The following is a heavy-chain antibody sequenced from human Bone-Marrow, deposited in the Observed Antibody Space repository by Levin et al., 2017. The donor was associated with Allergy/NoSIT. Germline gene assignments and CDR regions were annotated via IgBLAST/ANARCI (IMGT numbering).Heavy chain of an antibody. D-gene: IGHD3-16*01. J-gene: IGHJ4*02. CDR1: GYIFSAYG. Sequence: VASVKVSCRASGYIFSAYGISWVRQAPGQDLEWMAWISGYTGNTNYAQKIQGRVTVTADTSTSTVYMEMRSLRTDDTAVYYCARDVNQGDLDHWGQGTPVTVSS. CDR3: ARDVNQGDLDH. V-gene: IGHV1-18*01. CDR2: ISGYTGNT.